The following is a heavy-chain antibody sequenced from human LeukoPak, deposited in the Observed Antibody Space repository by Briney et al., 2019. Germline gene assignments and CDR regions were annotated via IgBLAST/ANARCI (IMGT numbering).Heavy chain of an antibody. J-gene: IGHJ5*02. D-gene: IGHD2-8*02. V-gene: IGHV3-48*01. CDR1: GFTFSSHG. Sequence: GGSLRLSCAASGFTFSSHGMSWVRQAPGKGLEWVSYISSSSSTIYYSDSVKGRFTISRDNTKNSLYLQMNSLRAEDTAVYYCARDTGGRGWFDPWGQGTLVTVSS. CDR2: ISSSSSTI. CDR3: ARDTGGRGWFDP.